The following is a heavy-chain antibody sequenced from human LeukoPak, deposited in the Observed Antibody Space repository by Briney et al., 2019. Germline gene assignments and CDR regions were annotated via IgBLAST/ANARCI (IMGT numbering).Heavy chain of an antibody. D-gene: IGHD5-12*01. Sequence: ASVKVSCKASGGTFSSYAISWVRQAPGQGLEWMGGIIPIFGTANYAQKFQGRVTITADKSTSTAYMELSSLRSEDTAVYYCARQYSGYDSAGAFDIWGQGTMVTVSS. V-gene: IGHV1-69*06. CDR1: GGTFSSYA. CDR2: IIPIFGTA. J-gene: IGHJ3*02. CDR3: ARQYSGYDSAGAFDI.